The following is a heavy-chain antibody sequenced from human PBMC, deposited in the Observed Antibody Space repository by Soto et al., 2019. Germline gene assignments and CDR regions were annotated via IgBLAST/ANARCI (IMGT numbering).Heavy chain of an antibody. CDR2: INHRGST. CDR3: AREISCSSTSCLENGIDAFDV. V-gene: IGHV4-34*01. CDR1: GGSFSGNS. Sequence: QVQLQQWAAGLLKPSETLSLTCADYGGSFSGNSWNWIRQPPGKGLEWIGEINHRGSTNYNPSLKSRVIISVDTCKTQFSLRLSCVTAADTAVFYCAREISCSSTSCLENGIDAFDVWGQGTMVTVSS. D-gene: IGHD2-2*01. J-gene: IGHJ3*01.